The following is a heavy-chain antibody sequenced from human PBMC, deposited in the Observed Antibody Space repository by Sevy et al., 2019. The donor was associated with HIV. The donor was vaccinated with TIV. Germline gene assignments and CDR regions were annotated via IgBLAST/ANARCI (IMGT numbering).Heavy chain of an antibody. CDR2: SRMKANAYAT. V-gene: IGHV3-73*01. J-gene: IGHJ4*02. Sequence: GGSLRLSCVASGFTFSGSTIYWVRQASGKGLEWIGRSRMKANAYATSYAASVKGRFTISRDDSKNTAYLQMNSLKTEDTAGYYRSHRDSGPYFFDYRGQGTLVTVSS. CDR1: GFTFSGST. CDR3: SHRDSGPYFFDY. D-gene: IGHD4-17*01.